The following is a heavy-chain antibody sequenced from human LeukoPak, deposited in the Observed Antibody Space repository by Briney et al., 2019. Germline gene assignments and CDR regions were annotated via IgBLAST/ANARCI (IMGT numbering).Heavy chain of an antibody. CDR2: IYTSGST. D-gene: IGHD2-2*01. CDR1: GGSISSYY. J-gene: IGHJ6*03. CDR3: ARAMRVVPAAINYYYYMDV. V-gene: IGHV4-4*07. Sequence: SETLSLTCSVSGGSISSYYWSWIRQPAGKGLERIGRIYTSGSTNYNPSLKSRVTISVDTSKNQFSLKLSSVTAADTAMYYCARAMRVVPAAINYYYYMDVWGKGTTVTVSS.